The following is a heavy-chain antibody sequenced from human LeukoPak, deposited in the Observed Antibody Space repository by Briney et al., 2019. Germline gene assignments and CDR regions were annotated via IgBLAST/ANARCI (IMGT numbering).Heavy chain of an antibody. V-gene: IGHV4-59*01. CDR1: GGSISGYY. CDR2: IYYRGST. D-gene: IGHD4-23*01. J-gene: IGHJ4*02. Sequence: PSETLSLTCTVSGGSISGYYWIWIRQPPGKGLEWIGFIYYRGSTNYNPSLKSRVTISLDTSRNQFSLKLSSVTAADTAVYYCARASHGSNSEFDCWGLGTLVTVSS. CDR3: ARASHGSNSEFDC.